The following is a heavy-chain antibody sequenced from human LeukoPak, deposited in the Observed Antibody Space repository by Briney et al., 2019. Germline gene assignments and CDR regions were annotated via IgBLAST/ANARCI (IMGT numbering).Heavy chain of an antibody. J-gene: IGHJ6*03. CDR1: GFTFSSYA. Sequence: PGGSLRLSCAASGFTFSSYAMSWVRQAPGKGLEWVSAISGSGGSTYYADSVKGRFTISRDNSKNTLYLQMNSLRAEDTAVYYCAKGPAMAFYYYYYYMDVWGNVTTVTVSS. V-gene: IGHV3-23*01. CDR2: ISGSGGST. D-gene: IGHD5-18*01. CDR3: AKGPAMAFYYYYYYMDV.